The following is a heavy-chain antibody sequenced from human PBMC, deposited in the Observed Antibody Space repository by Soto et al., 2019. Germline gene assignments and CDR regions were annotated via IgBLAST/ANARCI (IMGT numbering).Heavy chain of an antibody. V-gene: IGHV4-31*03. CDR1: GGSINSRGYY. J-gene: IGHJ5*02. Sequence: QVQLQESGPGLVRPSQTLSLTCTVSGGSINSRGYYWTWIRQHPGKGREWIGNIYYSGSIHFNPSLKRRLTMLVDTSETQFSLKMTLVTAANTAVYYCSRQSESPCYFYGWFDPWGQGTLVTVSS. CDR2: IYYSGSI. D-gene: IGHD3-10*01. CDR3: SRQSESPCYFYGWFDP.